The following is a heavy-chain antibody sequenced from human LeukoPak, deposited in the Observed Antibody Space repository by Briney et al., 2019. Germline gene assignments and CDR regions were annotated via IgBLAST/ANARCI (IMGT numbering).Heavy chain of an antibody. V-gene: IGHV3-72*01. CDR3: ARDGAEGDDSAFDV. J-gene: IGHJ3*01. CDR1: GFTLSDHL. Sequence: GGSLRLSCVASGFTLSDHLMDWVRQAPGKGLEWIGRRRSKSKKYTTEYAASVKGRFSISGDESRNSMFLQLNSLKTEDTAMYYCARDGAEGDDSAFDVWGQGTMVTVSS. D-gene: IGHD3-22*01. CDR2: RRSKSKKYTT.